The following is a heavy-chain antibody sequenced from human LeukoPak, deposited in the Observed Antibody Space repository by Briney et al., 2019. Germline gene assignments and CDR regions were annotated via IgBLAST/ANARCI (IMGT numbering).Heavy chain of an antibody. Sequence: GGSLRLSCAASGFTFSSYAMSWVRQAPGKGLEWVSDISGNGGSTYYADSVKGRFTISRDNSKNTLYLQMNSLRAEDTAVYYCAKDIDYGDYVVSWGQGTLVTVSS. D-gene: IGHD4-17*01. J-gene: IGHJ4*02. V-gene: IGHV3-23*01. CDR2: ISGNGGST. CDR3: AKDIDYGDYVVS. CDR1: GFTFSSYA.